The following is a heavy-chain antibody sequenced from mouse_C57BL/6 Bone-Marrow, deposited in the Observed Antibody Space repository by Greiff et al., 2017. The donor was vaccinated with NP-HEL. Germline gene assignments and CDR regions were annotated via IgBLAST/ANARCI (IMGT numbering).Heavy chain of an antibody. V-gene: IGHV2-2*01. CDR2: IWSGGST. Sequence: QVQLQQSGPGLVQPSPSLSITCTVSGFSLTSYGVHWVRQSPGKGLEWLGVIWSGGSTDYNAAFISRLSISKDNSKSQVFFKMNSLQADDAAIYYGARNLGYYYGSSLAYWGQGTLVTVSA. CDR1: GFSLTSYG. CDR3: ARNLGYYYGSSLAY. D-gene: IGHD1-1*01. J-gene: IGHJ3*01.